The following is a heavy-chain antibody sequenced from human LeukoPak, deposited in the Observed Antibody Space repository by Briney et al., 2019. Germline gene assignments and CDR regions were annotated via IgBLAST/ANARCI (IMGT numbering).Heavy chain of an antibody. Sequence: GGSLRLSCAASGFTFDDYAMHWVRHAPGKGLEWVSGISWNSGSIGYADSVKGRFTISRDNAKNSLYLQMNSLRAEDTALYYCAKVSSGWYYFDYWGQGTLVTVSS. CDR3: AKVSSGWYYFDY. CDR2: ISWNSGSI. CDR1: GFTFDDYA. D-gene: IGHD6-19*01. J-gene: IGHJ4*02. V-gene: IGHV3-9*01.